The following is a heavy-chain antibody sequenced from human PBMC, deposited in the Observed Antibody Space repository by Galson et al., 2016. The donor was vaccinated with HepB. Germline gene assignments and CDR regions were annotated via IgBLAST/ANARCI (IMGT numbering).Heavy chain of an antibody. CDR3: ARYNCINAICYTGWFDS. V-gene: IGHV3-48*04. CDR1: GFTFSSYS. CDR2: ISSSSSSI. Sequence: SLRLSCAASGFTFSSYSMNWVRQAPGKGLEWVSYISSSSSSIYYTDSVKGRFTTPRNNAKNSLYLQMNSLRAEDTAGFYCARYNCINAICYTGWFDSWGQGTRVTVSA. D-gene: IGHD2-8*01. J-gene: IGHJ5*01.